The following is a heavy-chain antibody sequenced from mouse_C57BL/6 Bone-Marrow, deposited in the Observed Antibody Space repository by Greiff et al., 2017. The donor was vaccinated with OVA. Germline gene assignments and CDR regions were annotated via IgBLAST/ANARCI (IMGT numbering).Heavy chain of an antibody. CDR1: GFSLSTFGMG. V-gene: IGHV8-8*01. CDR2: IWWDDAK. J-gene: IGHJ3*01. CDR3: AQIARGPSIRFAY. D-gene: IGHD3-3*01. Sequence: QVTLKVSGPGILQPSQTLSLTCSFSGFSLSTFGMGVGWIRQPSGKGLEWLAHIWWDDAKYYNPALKSRLPISKDPSKTQVFLNIANVYTDATATYYGAQIARGPSIRFAYWGKGTLVTVSA.